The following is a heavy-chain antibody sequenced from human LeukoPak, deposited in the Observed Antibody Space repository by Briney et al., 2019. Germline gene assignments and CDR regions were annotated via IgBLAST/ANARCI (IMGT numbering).Heavy chain of an antibody. D-gene: IGHD3-10*01. CDR2: IHYSGST. CDR1: GGSISSSIYF. Sequence: SETLSLTCTVSGGSISSSIYFWGWIRQPPGKGLEWIGSIHYSGSTYHDPSLKSRVAISIDTSKNQFSLKLSSVTAADTAVYYCARQLYASGTYYAPMDVWGKGTTVTISS. V-gene: IGHV4-39*01. CDR3: ARQLYASGTYYAPMDV. J-gene: IGHJ6*03.